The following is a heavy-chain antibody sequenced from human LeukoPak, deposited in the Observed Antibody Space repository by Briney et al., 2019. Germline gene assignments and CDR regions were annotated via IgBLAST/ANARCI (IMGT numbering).Heavy chain of an antibody. Sequence: GGSLRLSCAASGFTFSSYGMHWVRQAPGKGLEWVAFIRYDGSNKYYADSVKGRFTISRDNSKNTLYLQMNSLRAEDTAVYYCAKGRKSTVTTRAYYFDYWGQGTLVTVSS. CDR2: IRYDGSNK. D-gene: IGHD4-11*01. CDR3: AKGRKSTVTTRAYYFDY. CDR1: GFTFSSYG. V-gene: IGHV3-30*02. J-gene: IGHJ4*02.